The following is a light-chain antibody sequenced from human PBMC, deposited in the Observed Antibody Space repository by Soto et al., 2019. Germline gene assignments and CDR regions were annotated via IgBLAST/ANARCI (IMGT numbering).Light chain of an antibody. CDR3: YSAADTKGV. CDR2: KDG. CDR1: LLAKKY. J-gene: IGLJ3*02. V-gene: IGLV3-27*01. Sequence: SYELTQPSSVSVSPGQTATITCSGDLLAKKYARWFQQRPGQAPVLVIYKDGERPSGIPERFSGSSSGTTVTLTISGAQIEDEADYYCYSAADTKGVFGGGTKLTVL.